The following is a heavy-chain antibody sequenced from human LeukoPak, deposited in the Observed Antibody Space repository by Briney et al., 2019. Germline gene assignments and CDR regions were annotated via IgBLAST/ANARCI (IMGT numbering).Heavy chain of an antibody. CDR1: GGTFSSYA. CDR2: IIPIFGTA. Sequence: ASVKVSCKASGGTFSSYAISWVRQAPGQGLEWMGGIIPIFGTANYAQKFQGRVTITADKSTSTAYMELSSLRSEDTAIYYCARIRDGYNDAYDLWGQGTVVTVPS. CDR3: ARIRDGYNDAYDL. J-gene: IGHJ3*01. D-gene: IGHD5-24*01. V-gene: IGHV1-69*06.